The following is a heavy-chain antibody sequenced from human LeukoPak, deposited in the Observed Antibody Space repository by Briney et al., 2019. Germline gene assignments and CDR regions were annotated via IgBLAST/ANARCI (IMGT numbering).Heavy chain of an antibody. Sequence: ASVKVSCKASGYMFAGYYMHWVRQAPGQGLEGRGWINVERGGTTSPQKFKGRATVTRAMPTTTVKMKLTRLTSDDTAGTYWARGVGGCSHTTCFGAAEYFQHWGQGTLVIAS. D-gene: IGHD2-2*01. J-gene: IGHJ1*01. CDR3: ARGVGGCSHTTCFGAAEYFQH. CDR2: INVERGGT. CDR1: GYMFAGYY. V-gene: IGHV1-2*02.